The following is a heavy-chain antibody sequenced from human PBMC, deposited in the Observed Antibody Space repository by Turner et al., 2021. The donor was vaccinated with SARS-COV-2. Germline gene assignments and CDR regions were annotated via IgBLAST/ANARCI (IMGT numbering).Heavy chain of an antibody. CDR1: GFTFSSYG. CDR2: IWYDGSNK. V-gene: IGHV3-33*01. CDR3: ARDPNAGYYYMDV. J-gene: IGHJ6*03. D-gene: IGHD2-8*01. Sequence: QVQLVGSGGGVVQPGRSLRLSCEASGFTFSSYGMHWVRQAPGKGLEWVAVIWYDGSNKYYADSVKGRFTISRDNSKNTLYLQMNSLRAEDTAVYYCARDPNAGYYYMDVWGKGTTVTVSS.